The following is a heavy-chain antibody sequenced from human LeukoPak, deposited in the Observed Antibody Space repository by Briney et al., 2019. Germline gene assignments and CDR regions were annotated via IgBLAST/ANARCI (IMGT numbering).Heavy chain of an antibody. J-gene: IGHJ4*02. D-gene: IGHD3-3*01. V-gene: IGHV4-39*01. CDR1: GGSISSSIYY. Sequence: SETLSLTCTVSGGSISSSIYYWGWIRQPPGKGLEWIGSIYYSGSTYYNPSLKSRVTISVDTSKNQFSLKLNSVTAADTAVYYCARSRDFWSGYEIYYFDYWGQGTLVTVSS. CDR2: IYYSGST. CDR3: ARSRDFWSGYEIYYFDY.